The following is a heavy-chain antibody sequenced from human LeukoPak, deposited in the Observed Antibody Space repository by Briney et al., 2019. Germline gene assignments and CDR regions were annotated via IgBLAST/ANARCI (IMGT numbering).Heavy chain of an antibody. Sequence: ASVKVSCKASGCTFTSYGISWVRQAPGQGLEWMGWISAYNGNTNYAQKLQGRVTMTTDTSTSTAYMELRSLRSDDTAVYYCARAQAVVVPAATDYWGQGTLVTVSS. CDR1: GCTFTSYG. D-gene: IGHD2-2*01. CDR3: ARAQAVVVPAATDY. J-gene: IGHJ4*02. CDR2: ISAYNGNT. V-gene: IGHV1-18*01.